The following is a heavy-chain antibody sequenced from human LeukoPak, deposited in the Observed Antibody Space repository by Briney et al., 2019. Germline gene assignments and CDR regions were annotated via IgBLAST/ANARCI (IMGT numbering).Heavy chain of an antibody. CDR2: IYPGDSDT. J-gene: IGHJ4*02. V-gene: IGHV5-51*01. CDR3: ARQPIYSSSGDY. D-gene: IGHD6-6*01. Sequence: GESLTISCKGSGYSFTSYWIGWVRQMPGKGLEWMGIIYPGDSDTRYSPSFQGQVTTSADKSITTAYLQWSSLKASDTAMYYCARQPIYSSSGDYWGQGTLVTVSS. CDR1: GYSFTSYW.